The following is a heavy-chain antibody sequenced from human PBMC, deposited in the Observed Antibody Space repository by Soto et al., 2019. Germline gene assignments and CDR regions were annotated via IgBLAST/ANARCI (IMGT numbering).Heavy chain of an antibody. J-gene: IGHJ2*01. CDR2: VYYSGTT. D-gene: IGHD3-22*01. CDR1: GASINNNDYY. CDR3: ARMSYFYDKWYFDL. V-gene: IGHV4-30-4*01. Sequence: NPSETLSLTCTVSGASINNNDYYWSWIRQTPGKGLEWIGYVYYSGTTDYIPSLKSRLSMSIDKSQNQFTPKLNSVTAADTATYYCARMSYFYDKWYFDLWGRGTLVTVSS.